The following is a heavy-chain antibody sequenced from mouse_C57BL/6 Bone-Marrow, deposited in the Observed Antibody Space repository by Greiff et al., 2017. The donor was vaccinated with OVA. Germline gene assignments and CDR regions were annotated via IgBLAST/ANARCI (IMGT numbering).Heavy chain of an antibody. V-gene: IGHV1-15*01. J-gene: IGHJ3*01. CDR3: TRGGWLPFAY. CDR1: GYTFTDYE. CDR2: IDPETGGT. D-gene: IGHD2-3*01. Sequence: QVQLQQSGAELVRPGASVTLSCKASGYTFTDYEMHWVKQTPVHGLEWIGAIDPETGGTAYNQKFKGKAILTADKSSSTAYMELSSLTSEDSAVYYCTRGGWLPFAYWGQGTLVTVSA.